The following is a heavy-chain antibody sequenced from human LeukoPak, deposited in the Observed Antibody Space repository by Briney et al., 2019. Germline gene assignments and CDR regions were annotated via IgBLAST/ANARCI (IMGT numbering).Heavy chain of an antibody. V-gene: IGHV3-30*02. J-gene: IGHJ3*02. CDR3: AKALDYHDNSAYPENAFDI. Sequence: PGGSLRLSCAASGFTFSSYGMHWVRQAPGKGLEWVAFIRYDGSNKYYADSVKGRFTISRDSAKNSLYLQMNSLRVEDTALYYCAKALDYHDNSAYPENAFDIWGQGTMVTVSS. CDR1: GFTFSSYG. CDR2: IRYDGSNK. D-gene: IGHD3-22*01.